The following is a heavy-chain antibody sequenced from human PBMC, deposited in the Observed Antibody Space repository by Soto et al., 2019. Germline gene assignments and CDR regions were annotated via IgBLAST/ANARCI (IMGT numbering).Heavy chain of an antibody. CDR2: ISAYNGNT. Sequence: ASVKVSCKASVYTFTSYGISWVRQAPGQGLEWMGWISAYNGNTNYAQKLQGRVTMTTDTSTSTAYMELRSLRSDDTAVYYCARVGYCSSTSCYGAEYFQHWGQGTLVTVSS. CDR3: ARVGYCSSTSCYGAEYFQH. V-gene: IGHV1-18*01. D-gene: IGHD2-2*01. CDR1: VYTFTSYG. J-gene: IGHJ1*01.